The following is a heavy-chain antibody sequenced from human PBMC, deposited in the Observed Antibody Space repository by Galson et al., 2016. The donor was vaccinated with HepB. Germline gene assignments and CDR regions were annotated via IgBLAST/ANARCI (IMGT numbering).Heavy chain of an antibody. J-gene: IGHJ4*02. V-gene: IGHV2-5*02. CDR2: IYWDDDK. CDR1: GFSLSTSGVG. CDR3: VYVDYGPPFEY. D-gene: IGHD4-17*01. Sequence: PALVKPTQTLTLTCTFSGFSLSTSGVGVGWIRQPPGKALEWLALIYWDDDKRYSPSLKSRLTITKDTSKNQVVLIMTNMDPVDTATYYCVYVDYGPPFEYWGQGTLVTVSS.